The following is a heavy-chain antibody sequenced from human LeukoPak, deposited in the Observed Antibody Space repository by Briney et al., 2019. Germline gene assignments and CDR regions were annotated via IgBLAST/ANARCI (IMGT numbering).Heavy chain of an antibody. D-gene: IGHD3-22*01. Sequence: GGSLRLSCAVSRFAFSNYGMSWVRQAPGKGLEWVSAISGSGGSTYYADSVKGRFTISRDNSKNTLYLQMNSLRAEDTALCYCAKSSYYDTSGSYREYYFDYWGQGALVTVSS. CDR3: AKSSYYDTSGSYREYYFDY. J-gene: IGHJ4*02. CDR2: ISGSGGST. CDR1: RFAFSNYG. V-gene: IGHV3-23*01.